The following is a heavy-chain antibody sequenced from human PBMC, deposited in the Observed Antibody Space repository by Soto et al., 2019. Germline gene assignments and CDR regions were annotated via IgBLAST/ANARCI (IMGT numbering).Heavy chain of an antibody. CDR2: INPQTGGT. Sequence: ASVKVSCKASGYTFTGYYIHWVREAPGQGLEWMGWINPQTGGTSYAQKFQGRVTLSRDPSINTAYLELSRLRFDDAAVYFCARERHKVISDGKNGVGQGTTITAAS. D-gene: IGHD1-1*01. J-gene: IGHJ6*02. CDR3: ARERHKVISDGKNG. V-gene: IGHV1-2*02. CDR1: GYTFTGYY.